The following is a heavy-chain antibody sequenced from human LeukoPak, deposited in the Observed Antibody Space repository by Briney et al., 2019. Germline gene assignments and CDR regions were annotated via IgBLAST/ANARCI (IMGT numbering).Heavy chain of an antibody. D-gene: IGHD2-15*01. CDR3: AKGTSSSCYSAPNY. V-gene: IGHV3-23*01. Sequence: GGSLRLSCAASGFTFSNAWISWVRQAPGKGLEWVSAICSNDNNTYYANSVKGRFTISRDNSKNTLSLQLNSLRAEDTAVYYCAKGTSSSCYSAPNYWGQGTLVTVSS. CDR1: GFTFSNAW. CDR2: ICSNDNNT. J-gene: IGHJ4*02.